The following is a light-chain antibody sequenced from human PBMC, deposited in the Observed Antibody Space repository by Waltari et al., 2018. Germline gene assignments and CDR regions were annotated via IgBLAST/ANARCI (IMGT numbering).Light chain of an antibody. V-gene: IGLV2-14*01. CDR1: SSDVGGYNY. CDR3: SSYTSSRTRV. CDR2: DVN. Sequence: QSALTQPASVSGSPGQSITISCTGTSSDVGGYNYVYWYQQHPGKAPKLMIYDVNNRPSGVSNRFSGSKSDNTASLTISGLQAEDEADYYCSSYTSSRTRVFGGGTKLTVL. J-gene: IGLJ3*02.